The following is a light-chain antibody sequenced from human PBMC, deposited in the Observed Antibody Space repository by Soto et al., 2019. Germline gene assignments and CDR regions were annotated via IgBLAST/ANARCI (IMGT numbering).Light chain of an antibody. Sequence: VMTQSPATLAVSPGDSATLSCRASQSINDGLALYQQRLGQAPMLLIVGAPTISTYVPFRFSGSCSGTDFTLTITGLQPDYCTIYYCQLYNNWPLAFGGGTKVDIK. CDR1: QSINDG. J-gene: IGKJ4*01. V-gene: IGKV3-15*01. CDR3: QLYNNWPLA. CDR2: GAP.